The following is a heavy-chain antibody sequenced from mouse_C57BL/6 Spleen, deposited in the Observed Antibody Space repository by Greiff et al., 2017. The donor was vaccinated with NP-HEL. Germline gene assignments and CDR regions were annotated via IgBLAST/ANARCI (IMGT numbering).Heavy chain of an antibody. CDR1: GYTFTSYD. CDR2: IYPRDGST. Sequence: QVQLKESGPELVKPGASVKLSCKASGYTFTSYDINWVKQRPGQGLEWIGWIYPRDGSTKYNEKFKGKATLTVDTSSSTAYMELHSLTSEDSAVYFCARPPYDYDGDWYFDVWGTGTTVTVSS. J-gene: IGHJ1*03. D-gene: IGHD2-4*01. V-gene: IGHV1-85*01. CDR3: ARPPYDYDGDWYFDV.